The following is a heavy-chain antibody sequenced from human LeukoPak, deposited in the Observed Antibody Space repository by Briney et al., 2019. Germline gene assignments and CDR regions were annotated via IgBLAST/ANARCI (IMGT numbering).Heavy chain of an antibody. CDR1: GLTFSSYW. CDR3: ARARDGLLWFGELFPFFDF. V-gene: IGHV3-7*01. J-gene: IGHJ4*02. D-gene: IGHD3-10*01. CDR2: IKEDGSEK. Sequence: PGGSLRLSCAGSGLTFSSYWMSWLRQAPGKGLEWVANIKEDGSEKYYGDSVKGRFTISRDNAKNSLYLEMNSLRAEDTAVYYCARARDGLLWFGELFPFFDFWGQGNLVTVSS.